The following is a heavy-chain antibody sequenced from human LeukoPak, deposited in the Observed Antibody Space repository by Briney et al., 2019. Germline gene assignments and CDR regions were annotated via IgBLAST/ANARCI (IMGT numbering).Heavy chain of an antibody. D-gene: IGHD3-10*02. J-gene: IGHJ6*04. CDR3: AGLGITMIGGV. CDR2: ISSSSSTI. CDR1: GFTFSSYS. V-gene: IGHV3-48*04. Sequence: GGSLRLSCAASGFTFSSYSMNWVRQAPGKGLEWVSYISSSSSTIYYADSVKGRFTISRDNAKNSLYLQMNSLRAEDTAVYYCAGLGITMIGGVWGKGTTVTISS.